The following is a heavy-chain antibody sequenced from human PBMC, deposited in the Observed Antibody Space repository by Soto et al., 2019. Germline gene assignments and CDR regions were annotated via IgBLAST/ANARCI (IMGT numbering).Heavy chain of an antibody. D-gene: IGHD3-3*01. V-gene: IGHV4-34*01. Sequence: TLSLTCAVYGGSLSGYYWNWIRQPPGKGLDCIGEINHSRTTNYNPSXXSRVTISXXTSKNQFSLTLGSVTAAGTAVYYCARAVVLRFLNGWRQGTLVTVSS. CDR2: INHSRTT. CDR3: ARAVVLRFLNG. CDR1: GGSLSGYY. J-gene: IGHJ4*02.